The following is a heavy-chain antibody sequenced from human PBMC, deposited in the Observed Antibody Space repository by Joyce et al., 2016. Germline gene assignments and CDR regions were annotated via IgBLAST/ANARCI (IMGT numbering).Heavy chain of an antibody. CDR1: EYIFTAHL. V-gene: IGHV1-2*02. CDR3: ARGGVVRGPPFHY. J-gene: IGHJ4*02. Sequence: GAEVKKPGASLTVSCQASEYIFTAHLIHWVRQAPGQGLEWMGWINPYRGATDYAPNFQGRVTMTRDLSIDTAYMELSKVRSDDTAVYYVARGGVVRGPPFHYWGQGTLVTVSS. CDR2: INPYRGAT. D-gene: IGHD2-8*01.